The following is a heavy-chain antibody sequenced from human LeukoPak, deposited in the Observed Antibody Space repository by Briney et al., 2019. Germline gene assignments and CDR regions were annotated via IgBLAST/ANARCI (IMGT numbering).Heavy chain of an antibody. Sequence: PGGSLRLSCVASGFSFIDYNMNWVRQAPGKGLEWISYISGSGGAIFYADSVRGRFTISRDNSKNTLYLQMNSLRAEDTAVYYCARDMHIVVVPAARGAHWFDPWGQGTLVTVSS. V-gene: IGHV3-48*01. J-gene: IGHJ5*02. CDR1: GFSFIDYN. CDR2: ISGSGGAI. CDR3: ARDMHIVVVPAARGAHWFDP. D-gene: IGHD2-2*01.